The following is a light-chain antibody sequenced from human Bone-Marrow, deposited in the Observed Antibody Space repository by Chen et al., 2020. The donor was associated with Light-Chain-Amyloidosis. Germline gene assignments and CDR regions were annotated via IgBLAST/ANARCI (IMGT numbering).Light chain of an antibody. J-gene: IGKJ4*01. V-gene: IGKV3-20*01. Sequence: DIVLTQSPGTLSLSPGEGANLSCRASQTISSNYLTWYQQHFGQAPRLLIYGSSSRATGIPDRFTGREAGTDFTLTINRLGPEDFGMYYCQQYGTSPLTFGGGKKVEIK. CDR3: QQYGTSPLT. CDR2: GSS. CDR1: QTISSNY.